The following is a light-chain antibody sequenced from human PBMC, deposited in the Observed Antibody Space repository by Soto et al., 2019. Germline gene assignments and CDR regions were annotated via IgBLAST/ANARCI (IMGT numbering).Light chain of an antibody. CDR3: CLYAGIYV. V-gene: IGLV2-23*02. J-gene: IGLJ1*01. Sequence: QSALTQPASVSGSPGQSITISCTGTSSDVGRYNLVSWYQQHPGKAPKLMIYEVTKRPSGVSNRFSGSKSGRTASLTISGLQAEDEGDYYCCLYAGIYVFGTGTKLTVL. CDR1: SSDVGRYNL. CDR2: EVT.